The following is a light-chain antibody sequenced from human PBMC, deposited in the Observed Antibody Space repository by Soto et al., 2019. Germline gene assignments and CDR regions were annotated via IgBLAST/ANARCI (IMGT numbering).Light chain of an antibody. Sequence: EIVMTQSPGTLSLSLGERVTLSCRASQSVSRNLAWYQQRPGHVPRLLFYAASTRATDVPGTFSGSGAGTEFTLTISSLQSEDFAVYYCQQCEKWPFTFGQGTKLEIK. J-gene: IGKJ2*01. CDR3: QQCEKWPFT. CDR2: AAS. CDR1: QSVSRN. V-gene: IGKV3-15*01.